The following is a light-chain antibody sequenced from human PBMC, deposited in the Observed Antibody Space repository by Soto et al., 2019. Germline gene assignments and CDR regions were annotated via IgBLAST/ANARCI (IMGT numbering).Light chain of an antibody. CDR2: GAS. V-gene: IGKV1-39*01. CDR3: QQTSAAPFT. Sequence: DIQMAQSPSSLSASVGDTIAITCRASRNINTYLNWYQQKPGKAPKLLIFGASSLQSGVPTRFSGSGFWTYFTLTINLLQPEDFATYCFQQTSAAPFTFGPGTKVDIK. J-gene: IGKJ3*01. CDR1: RNINTY.